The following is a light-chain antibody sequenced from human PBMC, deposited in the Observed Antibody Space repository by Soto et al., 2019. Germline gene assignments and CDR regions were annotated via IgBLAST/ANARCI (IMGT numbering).Light chain of an antibody. CDR3: CSYAGSYTGV. CDR2: DVT. V-gene: IGLV2-11*01. CDR1: SSDVGGYNY. J-gene: IGLJ1*01. Sequence: QSVLTQPRSVSGSPGQSVTISCTGSSSDVGGYNYVSWYQQHPGKAPKLIMYDVTKRPSGVPDRFSGSNSLNSASLTKCELQVVDEADYYCCSYAGSYTGVFGTGTKPTVL.